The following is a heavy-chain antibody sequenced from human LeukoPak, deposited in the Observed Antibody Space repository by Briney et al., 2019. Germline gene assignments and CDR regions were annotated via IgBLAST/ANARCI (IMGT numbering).Heavy chain of an antibody. V-gene: IGHV3-64*01. CDR2: ISSNGGST. Sequence: AGGSLRLSCAASGFTFSSYAMHWVRQAPGKGLEYVSAISSNGGSTYYANSVKGRFTISRDNSKNTLYLQMGSLRAEDMAVYYCARDGGSSGYDYWGQGTLVTVSS. CDR3: ARDGGSSGYDY. J-gene: IGHJ4*02. CDR1: GFTFSSYA. D-gene: IGHD6-19*01.